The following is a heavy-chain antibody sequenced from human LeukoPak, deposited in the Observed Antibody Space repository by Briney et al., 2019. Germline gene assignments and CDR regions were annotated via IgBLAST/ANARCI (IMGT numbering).Heavy chain of an antibody. CDR1: GGSFSGYY. D-gene: IGHD2-2*01. CDR3: ARGTHCSSTSCCWSRYYGMDV. V-gene: IGHV4-34*01. Sequence: SETLSLTCAVYGGSFSGYYWSWIRQPPGKGLEWIGEINHSGSTNYNPSLKSRVTISIDTSKNQFSLKLSSVTAADTAVYYCARGTHCSSTSCCWSRYYGMDVWGKGTTVTVSS. CDR2: INHSGST. J-gene: IGHJ6*04.